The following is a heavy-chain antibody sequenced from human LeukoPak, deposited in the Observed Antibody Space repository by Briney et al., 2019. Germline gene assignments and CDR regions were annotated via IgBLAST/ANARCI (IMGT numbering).Heavy chain of an antibody. D-gene: IGHD2-2*01. J-gene: IGHJ5*02. CDR2: IYYSGST. Sequence: SETLSLTCTVSGGSISSYYWSWIRQPPGKGLEWIGYIYYSGSTNYNPSLKSRVTISVDTSRNQFSLKLSSVTAADTAVYYCARNIVVEPAAIYDPWGQGTLVTVSS. CDR3: ARNIVVEPAAIYDP. CDR1: GGSISSYY. V-gene: IGHV4-59*01.